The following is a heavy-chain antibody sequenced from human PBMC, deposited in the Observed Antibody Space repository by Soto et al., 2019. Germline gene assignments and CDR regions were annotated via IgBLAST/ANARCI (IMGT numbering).Heavy chain of an antibody. CDR2: ISPILGTA. J-gene: IGHJ6*02. D-gene: IGHD6-19*01. CDR1: GVTFSTST. CDR3: ARAGFLSGWNEFSGMVV. V-gene: IGHV1-69*11. Sequence: VQLVQSGAEVRKPGSSVKVSCQVSGVTFSTSTITWVRQAPGQGLEWMGSISPILGTAKSTQKFQGSVTITADESTSVAYRELSSLTSEDTGVYYCARAGFLSGWNEFSGMVVWGQGTTVTFYS.